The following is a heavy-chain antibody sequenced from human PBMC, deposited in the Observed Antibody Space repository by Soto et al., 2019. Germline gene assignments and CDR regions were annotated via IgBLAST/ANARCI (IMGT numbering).Heavy chain of an antibody. J-gene: IGHJ6*02. Sequence: SETLSLTCTVSGDSVSFYYWSWLRQPPGKGLEWIALISNTGTTFYSPSLNSRVTISVDTSTNHVSLNLTSVTAADTAVYYCARARAWSMDVWGQGTTVTVSS. D-gene: IGHD6-19*01. CDR3: ARARAWSMDV. V-gene: IGHV4-59*02. CDR2: ISNTGTT. CDR1: GDSVSFYY.